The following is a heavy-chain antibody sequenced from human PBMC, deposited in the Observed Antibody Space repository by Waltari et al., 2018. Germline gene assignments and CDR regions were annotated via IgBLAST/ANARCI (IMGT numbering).Heavy chain of an antibody. CDR1: GFTVSSYA. Sequence: QVQLVESGGGVVQPGRSLRLSCAASGFTVSSYAMHRVRQAPGKGLEWVAVISYDGSNKSYADSVKGRFTISRDNSKNTLYLQMNSLRAEDTAVYYCARERAAFDPWGQGTLVTVSS. J-gene: IGHJ5*02. CDR3: ARERAAFDP. CDR2: ISYDGSNK. D-gene: IGHD2-15*01. V-gene: IGHV3-30-3*01.